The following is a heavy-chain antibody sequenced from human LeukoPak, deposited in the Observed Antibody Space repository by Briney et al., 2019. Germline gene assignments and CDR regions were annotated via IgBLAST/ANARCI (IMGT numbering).Heavy chain of an antibody. Sequence: GGSLRLSCAASGFTVSSNYMSWVRQDPGKGLEWVSVTYSGGSTYYADSVKGRFTISRDNSKNMLYLQMNSLRAKDTAVYYCARVNYGDYSTYYFDYWGQGTLVTVSS. V-gene: IGHV3-53*01. D-gene: IGHD4-17*01. CDR3: ARVNYGDYSTYYFDY. CDR1: GFTVSSNY. J-gene: IGHJ4*02. CDR2: TYSGGST.